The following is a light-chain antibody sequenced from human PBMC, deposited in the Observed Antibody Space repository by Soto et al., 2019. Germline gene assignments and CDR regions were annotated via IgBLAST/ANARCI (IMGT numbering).Light chain of an antibody. Sequence: QSALTQPASVSGSPGQSFTISCTGTSSDVGGYNYVSWYQQYPGKVPKLMIYEVNNRPSGVSNRFSGSKSGNTASLTISGLQAEDEADYYCSSFTSSSTQVLGGGTKLTVL. V-gene: IGLV2-14*01. CDR3: SSFTSSSTQV. CDR1: SSDVGGYNY. J-gene: IGLJ3*02. CDR2: EVN.